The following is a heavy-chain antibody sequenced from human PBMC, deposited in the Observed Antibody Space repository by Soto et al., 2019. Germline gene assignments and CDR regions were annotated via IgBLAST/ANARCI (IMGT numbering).Heavy chain of an antibody. V-gene: IGHV1-69*13. D-gene: IGHD2-15*01. J-gene: IGHJ6*02. Sequence: SVKVSCKASGGTFSSYAISWVRQAPGQGLEWMGGTIPIFGTANYAQKFQGRVTITADESTSTAYMELSSLRSEDTAVYYCARDGRGYCSGGSCPLNYYYYYGMVVWGQGTTVTVSS. CDR1: GGTFSSYA. CDR3: ARDGRGYCSGGSCPLNYYYYYGMVV. CDR2: TIPIFGTA.